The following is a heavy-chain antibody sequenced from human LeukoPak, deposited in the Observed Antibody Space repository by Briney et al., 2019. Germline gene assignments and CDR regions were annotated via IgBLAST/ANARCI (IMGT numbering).Heavy chain of an antibody. V-gene: IGHV3-21*01. D-gene: IGHD2-15*01. CDR2: ISSSSSSYI. CDR1: GFTFSSYS. J-gene: IGHJ6*03. Sequence: GGSLRLSCAASGFTFSSYSMNWVRQAPGKGLEWVSSISSSSSSYIYYADSVKGRFTISRDNAKNSLYLQMNSLRAEDTAVYYCARDLSGSIVPYYYYYMDVWGKGTTVTVSS. CDR3: ARDLSGSIVPYYYYYMDV.